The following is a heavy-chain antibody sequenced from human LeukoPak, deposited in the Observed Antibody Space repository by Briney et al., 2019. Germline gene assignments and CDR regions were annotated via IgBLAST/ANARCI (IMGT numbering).Heavy chain of an antibody. V-gene: IGHV1-69*13. CDR3: ARCPIPYSSSWRFDY. Sequence: GASVKVSCKASGGTFSSYAISWVRQAPGQGLEWMGGIILIFGTANYAQKFQGRVTITADESTSTAYMELSSLRSEDTAVYYCARCPIPYSSSWRFDYWGQGTLVTVSS. CDR1: GGTFSSYA. CDR2: IILIFGTA. D-gene: IGHD6-13*01. J-gene: IGHJ4*02.